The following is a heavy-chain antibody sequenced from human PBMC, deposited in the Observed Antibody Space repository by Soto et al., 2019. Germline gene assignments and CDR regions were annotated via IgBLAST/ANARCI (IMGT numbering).Heavy chain of an antibody. CDR2: IKRKSDHGTT. CDR1: GFAFSHVW. D-gene: IGHD2-15*01. J-gene: IGHJ4*01. Sequence: EMQLVESGGGLVEPGGSLRLSCAASGFAFSHVWMTWVRQAPGKGLEWVGRIKRKSDHGTTDYAAAVKGRFTISRDDSKITLYLQMDSLKSEDTAVYYCATEGEMSGASDWADYFDHWGRGTLVTVSS. V-gene: IGHV3-15*01. CDR3: ATEGEMSGASDWADYFDH.